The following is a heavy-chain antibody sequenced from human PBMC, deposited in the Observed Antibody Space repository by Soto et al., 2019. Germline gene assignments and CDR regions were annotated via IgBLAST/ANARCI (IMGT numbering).Heavy chain of an antibody. Sequence: GGSLRLSCAASGFTFSSYDMHWVRQATGKGLEWVSAIGTAGDTYYPGSVKGRFTISRENAKNSLYLQMNSLRAGDTAVYYCARVPLGYCSSTSCITGAFDIWGQGTMVTVSS. CDR2: IGTAGDT. CDR1: GFTFSSYD. V-gene: IGHV3-13*01. D-gene: IGHD2-2*01. CDR3: ARVPLGYCSSTSCITGAFDI. J-gene: IGHJ3*02.